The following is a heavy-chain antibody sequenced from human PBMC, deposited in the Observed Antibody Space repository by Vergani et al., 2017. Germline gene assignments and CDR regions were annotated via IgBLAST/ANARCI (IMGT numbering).Heavy chain of an antibody. J-gene: IGHJ4*02. CDR1: GITFWKFG. CDR2: ISWNSGAV. V-gene: IGHV3-9*01. D-gene: IGHD6-19*01. Sequence: EVDLVESGGGLAQPGGSLRLSCEASGITFWKFGMHWVRQGPGKGLEWVSGISWNSGAVDYADSVRGRFTISRDNAKNSLFLEMNSLRFEDTAMYYCAXQREFSSGWELDYWGQGTLVSVSS. CDR3: AXQREFSSGWELDY.